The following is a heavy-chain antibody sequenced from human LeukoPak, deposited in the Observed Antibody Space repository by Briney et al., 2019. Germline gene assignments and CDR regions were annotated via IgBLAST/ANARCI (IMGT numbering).Heavy chain of an antibody. J-gene: IGHJ4*02. D-gene: IGHD3-22*01. CDR2: IYYSGST. CDR1: GGSISSSSYY. CDR3: ARTVVVVIYYFDY. Sequence: PSETLSLTCTVSGGSISSSSYYWGWIRQPPGKGLEWFGCIYYSGSTYYNPSLKSRVTISVDTSKNQFSLKLSSVTAADTAVYYCARTVVVVIYYFDYWGQGTLVTVSS. V-gene: IGHV4-39*01.